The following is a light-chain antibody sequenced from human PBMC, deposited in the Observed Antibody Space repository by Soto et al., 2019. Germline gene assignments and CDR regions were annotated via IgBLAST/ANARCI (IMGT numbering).Light chain of an antibody. Sequence: QVTQTQTSLSAAVGDRVTITCRASQSISSYLNWYQQKPGKAPKLLIYAASSLQSGVPSRFSGSGSGTDFTFTISSLQPEDFATYYCQQSDSPPFTFGGGTKVDI. CDR1: QSISSY. J-gene: IGKJ4*01. CDR2: AAS. CDR3: QQSDSPPFT. V-gene: IGKV1-39*01.